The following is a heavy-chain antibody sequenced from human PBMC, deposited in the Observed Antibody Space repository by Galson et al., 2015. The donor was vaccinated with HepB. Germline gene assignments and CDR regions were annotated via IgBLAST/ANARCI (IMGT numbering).Heavy chain of an antibody. CDR1: GFSFSSYA. D-gene: IGHD2-2*02. V-gene: IGHV3-23*01. Sequence: SLRLSCAASGFSFSSYAMSWVRQAPGKGLEWVSIISGSGGSTDHADSVKGRFTISRDNSRSTVFLQMNSLRADDTAIYYCAKAPASLAAAIEYLQHWGQGTQVTVSS. CDR2: ISGSGGST. CDR3: AKAPASLAAAIEYLQH. J-gene: IGHJ1*01.